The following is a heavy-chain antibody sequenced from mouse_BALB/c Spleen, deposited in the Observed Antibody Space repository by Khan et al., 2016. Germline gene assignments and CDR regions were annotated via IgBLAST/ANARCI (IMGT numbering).Heavy chain of an antibody. D-gene: IGHD1-2*01. J-gene: IGHJ4*01. V-gene: IGHV9-4*02. Sequence: QVQLVQSGPELMKPGESVRISCKASGYTFTTAGMQWVQKMPGQGLKWLGWINTRSGVPKYAEDFKGRFAFTLDTSANTAYFQLSSLKYEDTATYFCARGYSSYAKDYGDERTSVTVSA. CDR3: ARGYSSYAKDY. CDR2: INTRSGVP. CDR1: GYTFTTAG.